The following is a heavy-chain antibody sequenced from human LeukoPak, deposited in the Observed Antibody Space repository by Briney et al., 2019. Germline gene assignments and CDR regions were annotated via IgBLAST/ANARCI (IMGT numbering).Heavy chain of an antibody. CDR1: GSTFSSYG. CDR2: ISSSSSTI. J-gene: IGHJ4*02. D-gene: IGHD2-15*01. Sequence: PGGSLRLSCAASGSTFSSYGMHWVSQAPGKGLEWVSYISSSSSTIYYADSVKGRFTIPRDNAKNSLYLQMNSLRDEDTAVYYCARARASGRSGFDYWGQGTLVTVSS. V-gene: IGHV3-48*02. CDR3: ARARASGRSGFDY.